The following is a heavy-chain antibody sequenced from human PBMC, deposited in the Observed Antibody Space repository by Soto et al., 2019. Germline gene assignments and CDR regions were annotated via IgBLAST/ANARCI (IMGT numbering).Heavy chain of an antibody. CDR2: IIPIFGTA. V-gene: IGHV1-69*13. Sequence: ASVKVSCKASGGTFSSYAISWLRQAPGQGLEWMGGIIPIFGTANYAQKFQGRVTITADESTSTAYMELSSLRSEDTAVYYCARDQGMTTVIGSDGMDVWGQGTTVTVSS. J-gene: IGHJ6*02. CDR3: ARDQGMTTVIGSDGMDV. D-gene: IGHD4-17*01. CDR1: GGTFSSYA.